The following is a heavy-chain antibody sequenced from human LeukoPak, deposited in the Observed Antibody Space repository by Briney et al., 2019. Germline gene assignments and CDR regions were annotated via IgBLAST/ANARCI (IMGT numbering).Heavy chain of an antibody. CDR2: ISGSGGST. J-gene: IGHJ4*02. Sequence: GGSLRLSCAASGFTFSTYGMSWVRQAPGKGLEWVSAISGSGGSTYYADSVKGRFTISRDNSNNTLFLQMNSLRADDTAVYYCAKSDGYNLRTYDYWGQGTMVTV. CDR1: GFTFSTYG. D-gene: IGHD5-24*01. V-gene: IGHV3-23*01. CDR3: AKSDGYNLRTYDY.